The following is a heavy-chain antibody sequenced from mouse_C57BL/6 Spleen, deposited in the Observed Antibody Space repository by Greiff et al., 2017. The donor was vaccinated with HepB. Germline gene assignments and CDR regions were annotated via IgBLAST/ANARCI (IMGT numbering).Heavy chain of an antibody. J-gene: IGHJ3*01. V-gene: IGHV1-64*01. Sequence: QVQLQQPGAELVKPGASVKLSCKASGYTFTSYWMHWVKQRPGQGLEWIGMIHPNSGSTNYNEKFKRKATLTVDKSSRTSYMQLSSLTSEDSAVYYCARVDYGSSYWFAYWGQGTLVTVSA. CDR3: ARVDYGSSYWFAY. D-gene: IGHD1-1*01. CDR1: GYTFTSYW. CDR2: IHPNSGST.